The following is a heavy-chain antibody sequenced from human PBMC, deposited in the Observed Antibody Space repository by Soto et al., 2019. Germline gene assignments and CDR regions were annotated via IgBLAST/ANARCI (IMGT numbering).Heavy chain of an antibody. D-gene: IGHD2-21*02. CDR1: GYTFRRYG. V-gene: IGHV1-18*01. J-gene: IGHJ3*02. CDR3: ARVAFPLRGNSVALDI. CDR2: ISPYNGYT. Sequence: QVQLVQSGVEVKKPGTSAKVSCKASGYTFRRYGINWVRQAPGQGLEWMGWISPYNGYTSSAQTLQGRLTMTTDISTSTAYMELRTLRSDDTAVYYWARVAFPLRGNSVALDIWGQGTMVTVSS.